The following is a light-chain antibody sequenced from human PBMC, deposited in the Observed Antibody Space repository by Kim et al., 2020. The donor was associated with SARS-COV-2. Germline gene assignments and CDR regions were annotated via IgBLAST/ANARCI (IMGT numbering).Light chain of an antibody. J-gene: IGLJ2*01. CDR3: YSAADNNLV. CDR1: VLAKKY. Sequence: VSPGQTAGITCSGDVLAKKYARWFQQKPGQAPVLVIYKDSERPSGIPERFSGSSSGTTVTLSISGAQVEDEADYYCYSAADNNLVFGGGTKLTVL. V-gene: IGLV3-27*01. CDR2: KDS.